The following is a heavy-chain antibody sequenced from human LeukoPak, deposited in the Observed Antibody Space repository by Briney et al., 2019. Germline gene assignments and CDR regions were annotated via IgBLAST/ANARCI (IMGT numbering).Heavy chain of an antibody. D-gene: IGHD3-16*01. CDR3: ARNAYGSKWNYFDY. CDR1: GFTFKNYG. Sequence: PGGSLRLSCAASGFTFKNYGMHWVRQAPGKGLEWVAVIWYDGNNKYYADSVKGRLTISRDDSKNTLYLQMNSLRAEDTAVYYCARNAYGSKWNYFDYWGQGTLVTVSS. CDR2: IWYDGNNK. J-gene: IGHJ4*02. V-gene: IGHV3-33*01.